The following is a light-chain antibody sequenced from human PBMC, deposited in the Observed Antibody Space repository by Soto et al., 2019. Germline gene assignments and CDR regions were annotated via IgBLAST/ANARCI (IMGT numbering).Light chain of an antibody. J-gene: IGLJ1*01. Sequence: QSVLAQPASVCGSPGQSITMSCTGTSSDVGRYNYVSWYQQFPVKAPKLIIYGVSNRPSGVSSRFSGSKSGNTASLTISGLQTEDEADYYCNSYAGTSYVFGTGTKVTVL. CDR3: NSYAGTSYV. CDR2: GVS. CDR1: SSDVGRYNY. V-gene: IGLV2-14*01.